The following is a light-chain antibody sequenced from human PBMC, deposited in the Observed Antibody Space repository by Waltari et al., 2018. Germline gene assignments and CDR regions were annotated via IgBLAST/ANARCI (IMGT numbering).Light chain of an antibody. CDR2: DDS. Sequence: SYVLTQPPSVSVAPGPTARITWGGNNLGSKSVHWYQQKPGQAPGLGVYDDSDRPSGIPERFSGSNSGNTATLTISRVEAGDEADYYCQVWDSSSDHPVFGGGTKLTVL. V-gene: IGLV3-21*02. CDR3: QVWDSSSDHPV. CDR1: NLGSKS. J-gene: IGLJ2*01.